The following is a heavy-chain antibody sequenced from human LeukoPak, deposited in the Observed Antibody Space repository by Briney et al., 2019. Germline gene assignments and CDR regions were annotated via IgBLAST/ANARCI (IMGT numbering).Heavy chain of an antibody. CDR2: IISIFGTA. CDR1: GGTFSSYA. D-gene: IGHD3-3*01. Sequence: SVKVSCKASGGTFSSYAISWVRQAPGQGLEWMGGIISIFGTANYAQKFQGRVTITADESTSTAYMELSSLRSEDTAVYYCARETAGFWSGYSRPNWFDPWGQGTLVTVSS. J-gene: IGHJ5*02. V-gene: IGHV1-69*13. CDR3: ARETAGFWSGYSRPNWFDP.